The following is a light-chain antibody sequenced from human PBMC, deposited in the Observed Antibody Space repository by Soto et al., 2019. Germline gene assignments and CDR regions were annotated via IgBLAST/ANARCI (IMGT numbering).Light chain of an antibody. CDR1: QGISSY. CDR2: AAS. CDR3: PLLNSYPRP. J-gene: IGKJ1*01. V-gene: IGKV1-8*01. Sequence: ARRMNKSPAAVSACPEDRGTITCRASQGISSYLAWYQQKPGKAPNLLIYAASSLQSGVPSRFSGSGSGTEFTLTIISLQPEDFATYYCPLLNSYPRPSGQGTKVDI.